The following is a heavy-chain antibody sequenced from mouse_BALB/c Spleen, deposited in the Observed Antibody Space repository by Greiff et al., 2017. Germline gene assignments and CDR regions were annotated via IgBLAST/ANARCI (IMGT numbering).Heavy chain of an antibody. CDR3: AREPPGDAMDY. J-gene: IGHJ4*01. Sequence: DVKLVESGGGLVKPGGSLKLSCAASGFTFSSYAMSWVRQSPEKRLEWVAEISSGGSYTYYPDTVTGRFTISRDNAKNTLYLEMSSLRSEDTAMYYCAREPPGDAMDYWGQGTSVTVSS. V-gene: IGHV5-9-4*01. CDR1: GFTFSSYA. CDR2: ISSGGSYT.